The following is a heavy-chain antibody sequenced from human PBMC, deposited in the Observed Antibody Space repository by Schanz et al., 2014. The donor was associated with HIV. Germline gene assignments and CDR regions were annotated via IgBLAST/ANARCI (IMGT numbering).Heavy chain of an antibody. CDR2: ISGSGGRT. CDR1: GFTFKTYW. CDR3: ARDRFTMVRGVIRPPDF. D-gene: IGHD3-10*01. J-gene: IGHJ4*02. Sequence: EGQLVESGGGLVQPGGSLRLSCAASGFTFKTYWMSWVRQAPGKGLEWVSAISGSGGRTYYADSVKGRFSMSRDNSKNTLYLQMNSLRAEDTAVFYCARDRFTMVRGVIRPPDFWGQGTLVTVSS. V-gene: IGHV3-23*04.